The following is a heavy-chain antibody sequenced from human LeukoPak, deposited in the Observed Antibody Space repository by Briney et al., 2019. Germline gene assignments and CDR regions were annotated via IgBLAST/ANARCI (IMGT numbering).Heavy chain of an antibody. V-gene: IGHV1-69*04. CDR2: IIPIFGIA. CDR1: GGTFSSYA. D-gene: IGHD2-2*02. CDR3: ARDRGKYPEGYFDY. Sequence: ASVKVSCKASGGTFSSYAISWVRQAPGQGLEWMGRIIPIFGIANYAQKFQGRVTITADKSTSTAHMELSSLRSEDTAVYYCARDRGKYPEGYFDYWGQGTLVTVSS. J-gene: IGHJ4*02.